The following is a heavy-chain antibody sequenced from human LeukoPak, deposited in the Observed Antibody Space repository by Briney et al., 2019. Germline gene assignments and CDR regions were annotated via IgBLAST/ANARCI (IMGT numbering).Heavy chain of an antibody. V-gene: IGHV3-48*01. CDR1: GFTFSSYS. J-gene: IGHJ4*02. D-gene: IGHD1-1*01. Sequence: GGSLRLSCAASGFTFSSYSMNWVRQAPGKGLEWVSYISSSSSTIYYADSVKGRFTISRDNAKNSLYLQMNSLRADDTAVYYCAYLGLSSDWNDVPGPQIDHWGQGTLVSVAS. CDR2: ISSSSSTI. CDR3: AYLGLSSDWNDVPGPQIDH.